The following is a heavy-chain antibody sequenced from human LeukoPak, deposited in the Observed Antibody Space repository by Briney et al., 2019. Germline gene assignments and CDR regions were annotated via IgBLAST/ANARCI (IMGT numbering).Heavy chain of an antibody. CDR1: GFTFSSYE. D-gene: IGHD6-13*01. J-gene: IGHJ4*02. CDR3: ARGGGSGRYGLPFDS. V-gene: IGHV3-48*03. CDR2: ISSSGSTI. Sequence: PGGSLRLSCAASGFTFSSYEMNWVRQAPGKGLEWVSYISSSGSTIYYADSVKGRFTISRDNAKNSLYLQMNSMTDEDTGVYYCARGGGSGRYGLPFDSWGQGTLVTVSS.